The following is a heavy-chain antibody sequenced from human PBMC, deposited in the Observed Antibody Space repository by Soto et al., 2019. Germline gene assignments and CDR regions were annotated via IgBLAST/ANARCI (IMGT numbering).Heavy chain of an antibody. V-gene: IGHV3-64D*08. CDR2: INNNGDTT. CDR3: VGGASQLWPLV. J-gene: IGHJ4*02. CDR1: GFTSSNYA. Sequence: PWGSLRLSCSASGFTSSNYARHWVRQSPGKGLEYVSAINNNGDTTYYADSVKGRFTISRDNSKNTLYLQMSSLRAEDTAVYYCVGGASQLWPLVWGQGTLVTVSS. D-gene: IGHD5-18*01.